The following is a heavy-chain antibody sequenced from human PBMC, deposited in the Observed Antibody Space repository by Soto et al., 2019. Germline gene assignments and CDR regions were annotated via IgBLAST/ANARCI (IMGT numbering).Heavy chain of an antibody. CDR1: GYTFTSYG. V-gene: IGHV1-18*01. J-gene: IGHJ6*03. D-gene: IGHD2-8*01. Sequence: GASVKVSCKASGYTFTSYGISWVRQAPGQGLEWMGWISAYNGNTNYAQKLQGRVTMTTDTSTSTAYMELRSLRSDDTAVYYCAGMVYAIRDYYYMDVWGKGTTVTVSS. CDR3: AGMVYAIRDYYYMDV. CDR2: ISAYNGNT.